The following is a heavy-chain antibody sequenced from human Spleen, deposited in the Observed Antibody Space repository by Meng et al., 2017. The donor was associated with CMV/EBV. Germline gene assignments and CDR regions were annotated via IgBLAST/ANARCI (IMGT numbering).Heavy chain of an antibody. D-gene: IGHD3-10*01. J-gene: IGHJ4*02. Sequence: GRPLRLPCAASEFTFSSYAMSWVRQAPGKGLEWVAVVYSDGGTTYHADSVKGRLSISRDNSTNTVYLQMNSLRAADMAVYYCAKNYIRAPGYFESWGQGTLVTVSS. CDR3: AKNYIRAPGYFES. CDR1: EFTFSSYA. CDR2: VYSDGGTT. V-gene: IGHV3-23*03.